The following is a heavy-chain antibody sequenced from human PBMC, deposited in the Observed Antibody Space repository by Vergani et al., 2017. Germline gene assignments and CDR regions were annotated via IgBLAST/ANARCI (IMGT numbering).Heavy chain of an antibody. Sequence: QVQLVQSGAEVKNPGASVKVSCKASVYTFTSYYIHWVRQAPGQGLEWMGIINPSGGITSYAQKFQGRVTMTRDTSTSTVYMELSSLRSEDTGVYYCTRGWYYDSIAYRPYWGQGTLVTVPS. CDR2: INPSGGIT. J-gene: IGHJ4*02. CDR1: VYTFTSYY. D-gene: IGHD3-22*01. V-gene: IGHV1-46*03. CDR3: TRGWYYDSIAYRPY.